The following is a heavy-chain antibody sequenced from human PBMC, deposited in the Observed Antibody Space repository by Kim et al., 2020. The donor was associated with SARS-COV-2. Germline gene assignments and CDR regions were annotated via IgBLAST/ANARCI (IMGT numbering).Heavy chain of an antibody. D-gene: IGHD3-3*01. Sequence: GGSLRLSCAASGFTVSSYYMNWVRQAPGKGLEWVSVIYSDGSTDYADSVKGRFTISRHSSENTVYLQMNSLRADDTAVYYCARSYGTIFGVGNFDFWGQG. CDR1: GFTVSSYY. V-gene: IGHV3-53*01. CDR3: ARSYGTIFGVGNFDF. J-gene: IGHJ4*02. CDR2: IYSDGST.